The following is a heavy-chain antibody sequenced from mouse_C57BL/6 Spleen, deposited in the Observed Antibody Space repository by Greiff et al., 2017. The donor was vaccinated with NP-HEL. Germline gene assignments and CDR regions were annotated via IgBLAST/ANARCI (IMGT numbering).Heavy chain of an antibody. CDR1: GFTFSDYY. CDR3: ARDLGRDD. J-gene: IGHJ4*01. Sequence: EVKLVESEGGLVQPGSSMKLSCTASGFTFSDYYMAWVRQVPEKGLEWVANINYDGSSTYYLDSLKSRFIISRDNAKNILYLQMSSLKSEDTATYYCARDLGRDDWGQGTSVTVSS. V-gene: IGHV5-16*01. CDR2: INYDGSST.